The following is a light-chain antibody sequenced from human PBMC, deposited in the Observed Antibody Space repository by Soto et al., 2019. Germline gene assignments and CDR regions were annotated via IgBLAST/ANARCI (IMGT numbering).Light chain of an antibody. Sequence: EIVMTQSPATLSVSPGEGATLSCRASQGIGVTLAWYQQKPGQNPRLLIYNAFTRATGVPASFSGSGSGTDFTLTINSLQYEEVAVYYCKRYNVWPFTFGLGDKLDIK. J-gene: IGKJ4*01. CDR3: KRYNVWPFT. CDR1: QGIGVT. V-gene: IGKV3-15*01. CDR2: NAF.